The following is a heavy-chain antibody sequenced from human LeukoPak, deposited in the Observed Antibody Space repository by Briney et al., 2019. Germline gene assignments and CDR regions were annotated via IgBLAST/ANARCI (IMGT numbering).Heavy chain of an antibody. V-gene: IGHV3-21*01. J-gene: IGHJ4*02. CDR2: ITSGSSYI. Sequence: GGSLRLSCAASGFSFSTYNMNWVRQAPGQRLEWVSSITSGSSYIYYADSVKGRFTISRDNAKSSLYLDMNSLRAEDTAVYYCTSSWTLDYWGQGTLVTVSS. D-gene: IGHD6-13*01. CDR1: GFSFSTYN. CDR3: TSSWTLDY.